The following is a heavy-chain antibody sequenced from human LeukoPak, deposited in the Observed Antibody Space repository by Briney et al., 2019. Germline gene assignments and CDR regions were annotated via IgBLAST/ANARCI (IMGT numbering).Heavy chain of an antibody. CDR3: AKDSRPQLLINPITHY. CDR1: GFTFDDYA. Sequence: GGSLRLSCAASGFTFDDYAMHWVRQAPGKGLEWVAVISYDGINTYYADSVKGRFTFSRDNSKNTLYLQMNSLRAEDTAVYYCAKDSRPQLLINPITHYWGQGTLVTVSS. D-gene: IGHD2-2*01. CDR2: ISYDGINT. J-gene: IGHJ4*02. V-gene: IGHV3-30-3*01.